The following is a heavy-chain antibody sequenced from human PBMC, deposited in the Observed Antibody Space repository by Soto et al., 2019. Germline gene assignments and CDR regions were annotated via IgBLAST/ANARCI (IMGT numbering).Heavy chain of an antibody. V-gene: IGHV4-61*01. CDR3: ARDSRFSSGWYPGYNWFDP. Sequence: AETLSLTCTVSDGSVSSSNYCWAWIRQPPGKGLEWVGRFCESADTNYNPSLKSRVTISIDPSTNQFSLKLRSVTAADAAMYDCARDSRFSSGWYPGYNWFDPWGRGTLVTVSS. CDR1: DGSVSSSNYC. J-gene: IGHJ5*02. D-gene: IGHD6-19*01. CDR2: FCESADT.